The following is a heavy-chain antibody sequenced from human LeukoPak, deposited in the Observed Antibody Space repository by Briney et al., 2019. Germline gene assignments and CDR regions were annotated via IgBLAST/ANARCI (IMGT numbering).Heavy chain of an antibody. V-gene: IGHV6-1*01. D-gene: IGHD5-24*01. CDR2: TYYRSKWYN. CDR3: ARAGYNSRAYYYYGMDV. J-gene: IGHJ6*02. CDR1: GDSVSSNSAA. Sequence: SQTLSLTCAIFGDSVSSNSAAWNWIRQSPSRGLEWLGRTYYRSKWYNDYAVSVKSRITINPDTSKNQFSLQLNSVTPEDTAVYYCARAGYNSRAYYYYGMDVWGQGTTVTVSS.